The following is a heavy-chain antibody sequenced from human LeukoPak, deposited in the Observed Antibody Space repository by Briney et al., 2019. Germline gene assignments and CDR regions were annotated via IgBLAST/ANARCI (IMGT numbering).Heavy chain of an antibody. CDR1: GFTFSSSW. D-gene: IGHD2-15*01. CDR3: ARAWSPDY. V-gene: IGHV3-74*01. CDR2: IKGDGSTT. J-gene: IGHJ4*02. Sequence: GGSLRLSCAGSGFTFSSSWMHWVRQAPGKGLVWVSSIKGDGSTTSYADSVKGRFTISRDNAKNTLYLQMNSLRAEDTAVYYCARAWSPDYWGQGTLATVSS.